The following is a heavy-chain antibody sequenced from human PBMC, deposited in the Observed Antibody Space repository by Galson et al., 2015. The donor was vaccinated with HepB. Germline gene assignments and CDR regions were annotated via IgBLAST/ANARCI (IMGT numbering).Heavy chain of an antibody. CDR3: ARERHDYGGNSWYVRFYYGMDV. CDR1: GDSVSSNSAA. D-gene: IGHD4-23*01. J-gene: IGHJ6*02. CDR2: TYYRSKWYN. Sequence: CAISGDSVSSNSAAWNWIRQSPSRGLEWLGRTYYRSKWYNDYAVSVKSRITINPDTSKNQFSLQLNSVTPEDTAVYYCARERHDYGGNSWYVRFYYGMDVWGQGTTVTVSS. V-gene: IGHV6-1*01.